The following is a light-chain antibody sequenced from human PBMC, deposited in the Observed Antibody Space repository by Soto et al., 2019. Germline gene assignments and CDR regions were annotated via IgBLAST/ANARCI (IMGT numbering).Light chain of an antibody. V-gene: IGKV1-13*02. CDR2: DAS. CDR1: QGISSA. Sequence: AIQLTQSPSSPSASVGDRVTMTCRASQGISSALAWYQQKPGKAPKLLIYDASSLESGVPSRFSGSGSGTDFTLTISSLQPEDFATYYCQQFNSYPITFGQGTRLEIK. J-gene: IGKJ5*01. CDR3: QQFNSYPIT.